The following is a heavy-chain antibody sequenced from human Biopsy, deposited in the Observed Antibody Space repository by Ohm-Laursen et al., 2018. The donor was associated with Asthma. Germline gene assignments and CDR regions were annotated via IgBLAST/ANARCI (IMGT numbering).Heavy chain of an antibody. CDR2: IPPVGGAP. J-gene: IGHJ4*02. V-gene: IGHV3-7*02. D-gene: IGHD2-15*01. CDR1: GDTFNIFGNSW. CDR3: ATEAWWRCDY. Sequence: SLRLSCAASGDTFNIFGNSWMAWVRQAPGKGLEWLAKIPPVGGAPVYVDSVKGRFTISRDNAKSSLYLQLNSLRVEDTAIYYCATEAWWRCDYWGQGGLVTVSS.